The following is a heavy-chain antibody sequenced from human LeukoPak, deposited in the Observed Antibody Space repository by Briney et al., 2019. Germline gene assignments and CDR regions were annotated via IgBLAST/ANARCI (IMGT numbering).Heavy chain of an antibody. CDR2: INHSGGT. V-gene: IGHV4-34*01. J-gene: IGHJ5*02. CDR1: GGSFSGYY. Sequence: AETLTLTCAVYGGSFSGYYWSWIRQPPGKGLEWIGEINHSGGTNYNPSLKSRVTISVDTSKNQFSLKLSSVTAADTAVYYCARGRLRDWFDPWGEGTPVSASS. CDR3: ARGRLRDWFDP.